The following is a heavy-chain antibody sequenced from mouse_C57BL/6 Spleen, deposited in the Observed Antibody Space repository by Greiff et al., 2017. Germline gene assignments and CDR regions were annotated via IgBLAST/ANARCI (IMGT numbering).Heavy chain of an antibody. J-gene: IGHJ4*01. V-gene: IGHV1-85*01. Sequence: QVTLKESGPELVKPGASVKLSCKASGYTFTSYDINWVKQRPGQGLEWIGWIYPRDGSTKYNEKFKGKATLTVDTSSSTAYMELHSLTSEDSAVYFCARYSGSSYAYYYAMDYWGQGTSVTVSS. CDR2: IYPRDGST. D-gene: IGHD1-1*01. CDR3: ARYSGSSYAYYYAMDY. CDR1: GYTFTSYD.